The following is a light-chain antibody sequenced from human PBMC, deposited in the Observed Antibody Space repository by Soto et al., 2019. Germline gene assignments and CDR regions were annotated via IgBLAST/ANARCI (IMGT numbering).Light chain of an antibody. CDR2: GAS. Sequence: ELVMTQSPGTLSLSPGARAPLSRRARQSVSSSYLAWYQQKPGQAPRLLSYGASTRATGIPDRFSGSGSGTDFTLTISSLEPEDFAVYYCQQRSNWPPITVGQGTRLEIK. CDR1: QSVSSSY. V-gene: IGKV3D-20*02. J-gene: IGKJ5*01. CDR3: QQRSNWPPIT.